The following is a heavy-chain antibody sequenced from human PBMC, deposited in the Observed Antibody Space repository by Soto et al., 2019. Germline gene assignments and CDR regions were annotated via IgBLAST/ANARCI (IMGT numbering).Heavy chain of an antibody. CDR2: INPSGGST. CDR3: ARDQGIAAAGPYFFYGMDV. V-gene: IGHV1-46*01. Sequence: ASRNVSCAASGSAFPSYYMHWVRQAPGQGLEWMGIINPSGGSTSYAQKFQGRVTMTRDTSTSTVYMELSSLRSEDTAVYYCARDQGIAAAGPYFFYGMDVWGEVT. CDR1: GSAFPSYY. D-gene: IGHD6-13*01. J-gene: IGHJ6*02.